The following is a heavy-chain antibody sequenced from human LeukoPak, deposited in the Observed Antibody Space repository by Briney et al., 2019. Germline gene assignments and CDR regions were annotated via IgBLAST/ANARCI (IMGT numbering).Heavy chain of an antibody. D-gene: IGHD1-1*01. J-gene: IGHJ4*02. CDR2: INPNSGGT. CDR1: GYTFTDNY. V-gene: IGHV1-2*02. Sequence: ASVKVSCKASGYTFTDNYMNWVPQAPGQGLEWMGWINPNSGGTNYAQKFQGRVTMTRDTSITTAYMELSSLRSDDTAMYYCTRALEFDYWGQGTLVTVSS. CDR3: TRALEFDY.